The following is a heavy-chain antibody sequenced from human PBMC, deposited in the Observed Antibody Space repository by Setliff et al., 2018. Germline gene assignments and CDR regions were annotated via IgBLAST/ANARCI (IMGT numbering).Heavy chain of an antibody. J-gene: IGHJ4*02. Sequence: GASVKVSRKASGYTFSRYGFSWVRQAPGQGLEWMGWIGIYNGDTNYAQKLQGRVTMTTDTSTSTAYMELRSLRPDDTAVYYCVRDRPFVVVTATQASFDYWGQGTLVTVSS. CDR3: VRDRPFVVVTATQASFDY. CDR1: GYTFSRYG. CDR2: IGIYNGDT. D-gene: IGHD2-21*02. V-gene: IGHV1-18*01.